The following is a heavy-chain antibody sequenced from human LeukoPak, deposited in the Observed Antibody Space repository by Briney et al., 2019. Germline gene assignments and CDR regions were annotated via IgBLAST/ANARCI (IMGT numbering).Heavy chain of an antibody. CDR2: IYHSGST. CDR3: ARGYSYGYVWS. Sequence: SQTLSLTCTVSGGSISSGGYYWSWIRQPPGKGLEWIGYIYHSGSTYYNPSLKSRVTISVDRSKNQFSLKLSSVTAADTAVYYCARGYSYGYVWSWGQGTLVTVSS. J-gene: IGHJ4*02. D-gene: IGHD5-18*01. V-gene: IGHV4-30-2*01. CDR1: GGSISSGGYY.